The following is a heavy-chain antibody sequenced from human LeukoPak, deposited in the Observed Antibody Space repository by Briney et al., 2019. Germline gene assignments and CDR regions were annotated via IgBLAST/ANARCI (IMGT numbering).Heavy chain of an antibody. CDR2: ISGSCGST. D-gene: IGHD3-10*01. J-gene: IGHJ4*02. V-gene: IGHV3-23*01. Sequence: GGSLRLSCAASGFTFSSYAMSWVRQAPAKGLELVSAISGSCGSTYYADSVKDRFTISRDNSKNTLYLQMNSLRAEDADVYYCAWLVRGVIRGTYFDYWGQGTLVTVSS. CDR1: GFTFSSYA. CDR3: AWLVRGVIRGTYFDY.